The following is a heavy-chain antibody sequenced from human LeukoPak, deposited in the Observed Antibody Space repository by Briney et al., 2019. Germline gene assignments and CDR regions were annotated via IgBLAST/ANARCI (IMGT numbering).Heavy chain of an antibody. D-gene: IGHD3-10*01. CDR1: GGSFSGYY. CDR2: IYYSGST. V-gene: IGHV4-34*01. J-gene: IGHJ5*02. Sequence: KPSETLSLTCAVYGGSFSGYYWSWIRQPPGKGLDWIGSIYYSGSTYYNPSLKSRVTISVDTSKNQFSLKLSSVTAADTAVYFCARNRYYYGSGSYGVPNWFDPWGQGTLVTVSS. CDR3: ARNRYYYGSGSYGVPNWFDP.